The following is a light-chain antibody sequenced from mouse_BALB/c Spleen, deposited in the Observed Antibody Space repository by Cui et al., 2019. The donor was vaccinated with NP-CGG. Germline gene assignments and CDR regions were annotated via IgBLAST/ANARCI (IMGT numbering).Light chain of an antibody. CDR2: GTN. J-gene: IGLJ1*01. CDR1: TGPVTTSNY. Sequence: QPVVTHYSALTTSPGETGTRTCRASTGPVTTSNYANWVQEKPDHLFTGLIGGTNNRAPGVPARFSGSLIGDKAALTITGAQTEDEAIYFCALWYSNHWVFGGGTKLTVL. CDR3: ALWYSNHWV. V-gene: IGLV1*01.